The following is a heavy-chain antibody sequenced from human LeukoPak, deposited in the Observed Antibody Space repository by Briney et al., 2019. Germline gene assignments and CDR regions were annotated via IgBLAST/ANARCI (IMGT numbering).Heavy chain of an antibody. CDR3: ARSGGSCYSVGGCPCYYGMDV. V-gene: IGHV1-46*01. Sequence: ASVKVSCKASGYTFTSYYMHWVRQAPGQGLEWMGIINPSGGSTSYAQKFQGRVTMTRDTSTSTVYMELSSLRSEDTAVYYCARSGGSCYSVGGCPCYYGMDVWGQGTTVTVSS. CDR1: GYTFTSYY. D-gene: IGHD2-15*01. J-gene: IGHJ6*02. CDR2: INPSGGST.